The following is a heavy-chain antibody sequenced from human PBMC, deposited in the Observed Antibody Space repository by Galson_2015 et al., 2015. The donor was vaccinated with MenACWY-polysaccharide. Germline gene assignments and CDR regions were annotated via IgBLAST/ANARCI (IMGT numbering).Heavy chain of an antibody. J-gene: IGHJ3*02. CDR3: AREGSRIVFHAFDI. Sequence: FSNSGMHWVRQAPGTGLEWVAVIQYDGSNKVYADSVKGRFTISRDNSKNTVFLEMNTLGVEDTAVYYCAREGSRIVFHAFDIWGQGTMVTVSS. D-gene: IGHD2-2*01. CDR1: FSNSG. CDR2: IQYDGSNK. V-gene: IGHV3-33*01.